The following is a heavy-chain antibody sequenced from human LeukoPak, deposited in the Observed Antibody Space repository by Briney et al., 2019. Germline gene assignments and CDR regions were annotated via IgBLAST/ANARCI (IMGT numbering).Heavy chain of an antibody. V-gene: IGHV3-11*05. CDR2: ISSSSSYT. J-gene: IGHJ4*02. CDR3: ARVWSDDSSGYSI. D-gene: IGHD3-22*01. CDR1: GFTFSDYY. Sequence: GGSLRLSCAASGFTFSDYYMSWIRQAPGKGLEWVSYISSSSSYTNYADSVKGRFTISRDNAKNSLYLQMNSLRAEDTAVYYCARVWSDDSSGYSIRGQGTLVTVSS.